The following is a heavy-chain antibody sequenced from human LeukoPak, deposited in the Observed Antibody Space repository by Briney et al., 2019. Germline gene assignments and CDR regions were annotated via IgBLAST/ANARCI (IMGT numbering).Heavy chain of an antibody. V-gene: IGHV4-39*07. D-gene: IGHD5-12*01. Sequence: PSETLSLTCTVSGGSISSSSYYWGWIRQPPGKGLEWIGSTYYSGSTYYNPSLKSRVTISVDTSKNQFSLKLSSVTAADTAVYYCARQIRWLRYWFDPWGRGTLVTVSS. CDR2: TYYSGST. J-gene: IGHJ5*02. CDR1: GGSISSSSYY. CDR3: ARQIRWLRYWFDP.